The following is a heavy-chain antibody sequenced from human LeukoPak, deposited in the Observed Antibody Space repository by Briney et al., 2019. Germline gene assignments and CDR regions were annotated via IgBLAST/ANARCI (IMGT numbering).Heavy chain of an antibody. J-gene: IGHJ4*02. CDR2: INPNSGGT. V-gene: IGHV1-2*02. D-gene: IGHD1-20*01. Sequence: ASVKVSCKASGYTFTGYYMHWVRQAPGQGLEWMGWINPNSGGTSYAQKFQGRVTLTRDTSISTAYMELSSLKSDDTAVYYCARDPQYNWGPFDYWGQGSLVTVSS. CDR3: ARDPQYNWGPFDY. CDR1: GYTFTGYY.